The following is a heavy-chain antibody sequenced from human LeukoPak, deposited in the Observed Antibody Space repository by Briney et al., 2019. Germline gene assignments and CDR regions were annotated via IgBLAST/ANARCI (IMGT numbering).Heavy chain of an antibody. CDR1: GFTFSSYG. CDR2: IRYDGSNK. J-gene: IGHJ4*02. D-gene: IGHD6-19*01. CDR3: AKGGTSSGWYGLDY. Sequence: QSGGSLRLSCAASGFTFSSYGMHWVRQAPGKGLEWVAFIRYDGSNKYYADSVKGRFTISRDNSKNTLYLQMNSLRAEDTAVYYCAKGGTSSGWYGLDYWGQGTLVTVSS. V-gene: IGHV3-30*02.